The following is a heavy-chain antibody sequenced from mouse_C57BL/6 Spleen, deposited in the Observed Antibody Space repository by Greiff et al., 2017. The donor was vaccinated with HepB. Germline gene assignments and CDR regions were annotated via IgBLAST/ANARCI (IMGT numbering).Heavy chain of an antibody. CDR2: INPSSGYT. D-gene: IGHD6-1*01. CDR1: GYTFTSYW. J-gene: IGHJ4*01. CDR3: ARSPLLYAMDY. V-gene: IGHV1-7*01. Sequence: VQLQQSGAELAKPGASVKLSCKASGYTFTSYWMHWVKQRPGQGLEWIGYINPSSGYTKYNQKFKEKATLIADKSSSTAYMQLSSLTYEDSAVYYCARSPLLYAMDYWGQGTSVTVSS.